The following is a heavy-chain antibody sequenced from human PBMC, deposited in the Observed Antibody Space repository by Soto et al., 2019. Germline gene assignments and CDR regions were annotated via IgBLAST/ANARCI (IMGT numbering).Heavy chain of an antibody. V-gene: IGHV3-74*01. Sequence: EVQLVESGGGLVQPGQSLRLSCEGFGFTFSMNWMHWVRQAPGKGPEWVARISNGGTATNYGDSVRGRFTISRDNAKNRMFLQMTSLRTDDTGIYYCVRFATSYDTSGFIYWGRGTQVTVSS. CDR3: VRFATSYDTSGFIY. CDR1: GFTFSMNW. CDR2: ISNGGTAT. D-gene: IGHD3-22*01. J-gene: IGHJ4*02.